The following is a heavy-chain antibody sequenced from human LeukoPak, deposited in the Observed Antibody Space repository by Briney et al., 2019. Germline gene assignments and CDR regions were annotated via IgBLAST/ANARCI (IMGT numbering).Heavy chain of an antibody. CDR1: GFTFSSHW. Sequence: GGSLRLSCAASGFTFSSHWMHWVRQAPGKGLVWVSHINDDGTTTTYADSVKGRFTISRDNAKNTLYLQMNSLRAEDTAVYYCARDSTYYYDSSGYFPWGQGTLVTVSS. D-gene: IGHD3-22*01. CDR2: INDDGTTT. J-gene: IGHJ5*02. V-gene: IGHV3-74*03. CDR3: ARDSTYYYDSSGYFP.